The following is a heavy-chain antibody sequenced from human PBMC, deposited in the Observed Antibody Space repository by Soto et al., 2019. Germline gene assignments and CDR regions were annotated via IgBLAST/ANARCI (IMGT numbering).Heavy chain of an antibody. Sequence: GGSLRLPCAASGFTFSSYGMHWVRQAPGKGLEWVAVIWYDGSNKYYADSVKGRFTISRDNSKNTLYLQMNSLRAEDTAGYYCARPAREYSSSKVRYYYYYYYMDVWGKGTTVTVSS. CDR1: GFTFSSYG. V-gene: IGHV3-33*08. J-gene: IGHJ6*03. CDR2: IWYDGSNK. D-gene: IGHD6-6*01. CDR3: ARPAREYSSSKVRYYYYYYYMDV.